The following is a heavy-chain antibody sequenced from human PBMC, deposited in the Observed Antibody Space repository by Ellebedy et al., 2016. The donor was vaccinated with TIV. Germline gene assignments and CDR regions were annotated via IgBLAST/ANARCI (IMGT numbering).Heavy chain of an antibody. CDR1: GGPTNDYY. CDR2: ISYSGSP. Sequence: SETLSLTXTVSGGPTNDYYWSWIRQPPNKGLELVAYISYSGSPNCNPSLESRVTISIDTSKNLFSLNLTSVTPADTAVYYCARGGGSSSFMPYYFDFWGQGNVVTVSS. D-gene: IGHD6-6*01. CDR3: ARGGGSSSFMPYYFDF. J-gene: IGHJ4*02. V-gene: IGHV4-59*01.